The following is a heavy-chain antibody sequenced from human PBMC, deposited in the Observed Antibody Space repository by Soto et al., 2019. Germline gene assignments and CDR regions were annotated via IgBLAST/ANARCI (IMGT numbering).Heavy chain of an antibody. V-gene: IGHV3-43*01. CDR2: ISWDGGST. CDR3: AKDLGYCSSTSCYGTEGGDPYYYYYGMDV. Sequence: GGSLRLSCAASGFTFDDYTMHWVRQAPGKGLEWVSLISWDGGSTYYADSVKGRFTISRDNSKNSRYLQMNSLRTEDNALYYCAKDLGYCSSTSCYGTEGGDPYYYYYGMDVWGQGTTVTVSS. D-gene: IGHD2-2*01. J-gene: IGHJ6*02. CDR1: GFTFDDYT.